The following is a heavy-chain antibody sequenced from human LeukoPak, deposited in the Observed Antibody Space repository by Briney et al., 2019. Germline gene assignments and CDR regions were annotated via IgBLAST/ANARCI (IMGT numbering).Heavy chain of an antibody. D-gene: IGHD5-24*01. J-gene: IGHJ3*02. CDR1: GGSISSYY. Sequence: SSETLSLTCTVSGGSISSYYWSWIRQPPGKGLEWIGYIYYSGSTNYNPSHKSRVTISVDTSKNQFSLKLSSVTAADTAVYYCARAVEMATMDIWGQGTMVTVSS. CDR2: IYYSGST. V-gene: IGHV4-59*01. CDR3: ARAVEMATMDI.